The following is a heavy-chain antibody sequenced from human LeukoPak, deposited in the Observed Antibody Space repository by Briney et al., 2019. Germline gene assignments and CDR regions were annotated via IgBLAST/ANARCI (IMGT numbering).Heavy chain of an antibody. CDR2: IYYSGST. CDR1: GGSISSGDKY. CDR3: ARVTRWAGLDF. Sequence: PSETLFLTCNVSGGSISSGDKYWSWIRQPPGKGLEWIGYIYYSGSTYYNPSLKSRLTISVDTSENQSSLHLTSVTAADTAVYFCARVTRWAGLDFWGQGTLVTVSS. D-gene: IGHD2-21*02. J-gene: IGHJ4*02. V-gene: IGHV4-30-4*01.